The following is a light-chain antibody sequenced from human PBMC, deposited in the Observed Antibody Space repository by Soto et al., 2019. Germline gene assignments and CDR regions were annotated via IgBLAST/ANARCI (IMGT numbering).Light chain of an antibody. J-gene: IGLJ2*01. V-gene: IGLV1-40*01. CDR1: SSNIGAGYD. CDR2: DNI. Sequence: QPVLTQPPSVSGAPGQRVTISCTGSSSNIGAGYDVHWYQHLPGTAPKLLIYDNINRPLGVPDRFSGSKSGTSASLAITGLQANDEADYFCQSYDTTLSAWIFGGGTKLTVL. CDR3: QSYDTTLSAWI.